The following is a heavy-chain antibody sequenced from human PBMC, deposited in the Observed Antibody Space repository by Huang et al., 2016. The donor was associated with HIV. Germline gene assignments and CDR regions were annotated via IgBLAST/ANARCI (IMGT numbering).Heavy chain of an antibody. Sequence: QVQLVESGGGVVQPGRSLRLSCAASGFTFSSYVMHWVRQAPGKGREWVAVISYEGSNKYYADSVKGRFTISRDNSKNTLYLQMNSLRAEDTAVYYCANWVYWGQGTLVTVSS. CDR2: ISYEGSNK. D-gene: IGHD7-27*01. CDR1: GFTFSSYV. V-gene: IGHV3-30*18. CDR3: ANWVY. J-gene: IGHJ4*02.